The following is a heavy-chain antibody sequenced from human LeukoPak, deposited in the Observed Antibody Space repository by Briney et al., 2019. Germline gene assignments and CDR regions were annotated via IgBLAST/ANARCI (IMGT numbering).Heavy chain of an antibody. CDR1: GGSISSYY. CDR3: ARDRLSSGWYSGFDY. D-gene: IGHD6-19*01. V-gene: IGHV4-59*01. CDR2: IYYSGST. Sequence: SETLSLTCTVSGGSISSYYWSWIRQPPGKGLEWIGYIYYSGSTSYNPSLKSRVTISVDTSKNQFSLKLSSVTAADTAVYYCARDRLSSGWYSGFDYWGQGTLVTVSS. J-gene: IGHJ4*02.